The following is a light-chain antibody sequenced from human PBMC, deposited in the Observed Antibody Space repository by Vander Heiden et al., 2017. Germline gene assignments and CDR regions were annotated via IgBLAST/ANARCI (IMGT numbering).Light chain of an antibody. CDR1: QSVSSSY. CDR2: DSA. J-gene: IGKJ4*01. CDR3: QQYGSSLLHT. V-gene: IGKV3D-20*01. Sequence: EIVFTPSPAALSLSPGEKATLSCGTSQSVSSSYLAWYQQKPRLAPRLLLYDSASRATGIPARFSGSGSGTDFTLTISRLEPEDFAVYYCQQYGSSLLHTFGRGTKVEIK.